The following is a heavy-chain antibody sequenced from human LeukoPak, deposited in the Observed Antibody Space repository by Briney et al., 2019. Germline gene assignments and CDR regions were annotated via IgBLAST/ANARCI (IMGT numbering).Heavy chain of an antibody. V-gene: IGHV5-51*01. J-gene: IGHJ4*02. CDR3: ARRRGWDYESNGYYYFDY. CDR2: IYPGDSDT. Sequence: GESLKISCQVSGYSFTSYWIGWVRQMPGNGLEWMGIIYPGDSDTRYSPSFQGQVTISADKSISTAYLQWSSLKASDTAMYYCARRRGWDYESNGYYYFDYWGQGTLVTVSS. D-gene: IGHD3-22*01. CDR1: GYSFTSYW.